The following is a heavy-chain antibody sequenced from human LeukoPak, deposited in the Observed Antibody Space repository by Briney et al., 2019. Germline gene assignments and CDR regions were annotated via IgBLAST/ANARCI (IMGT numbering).Heavy chain of an antibody. CDR2: ISYDGSNK. J-gene: IGHJ3*02. CDR1: GFTYSSYA. CDR3: ARDGGSSSDDAFDI. D-gene: IGHD6-6*01. V-gene: IGHV3-30*04. Sequence: GGSLRLSCAASGFTYSSYAMHWVRQAPGKGLEWVAVISYDGSNKYYADSVKGRFTISRDNSKNTLYLQMNSLRAEDTAVYYCARDGGSSSDDAFDIWGQGTMVTVSS.